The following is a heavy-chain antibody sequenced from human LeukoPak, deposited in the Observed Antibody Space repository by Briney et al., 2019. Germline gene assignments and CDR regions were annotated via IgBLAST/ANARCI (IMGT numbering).Heavy chain of an antibody. CDR1: GFRFSDYH. CDR3: AIDLSGIRDHY. CDR2: SRNRADSYIT. Sequence: GGSLRLSCAASGFRFSDYHMDWVRQAPGKGLDWVGRSRNRADSYITDYAASVRGRFTISRDDSKNSMYLQMTSLKTEATAVYYCAIDLSGIRDHYWGQGTLVTVSS. J-gene: IGHJ4*02. D-gene: IGHD3-10*01. V-gene: IGHV3-72*01.